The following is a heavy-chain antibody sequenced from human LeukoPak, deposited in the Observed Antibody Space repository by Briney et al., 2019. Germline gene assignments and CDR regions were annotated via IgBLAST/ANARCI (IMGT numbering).Heavy chain of an antibody. CDR3: ARDRYGDYAIDS. Sequence: GGSLRLSCSASGFSFSIYSMNWVRQAPGKGLEWVSYISSSSSTIYYADSVKGRFTIFRDNAKNSLYLQMISLRAEDTAVYFCARDRYGDYAIDSWGQGTLVTVSS. D-gene: IGHD4-17*01. CDR2: ISSSSSTI. CDR1: GFSFSIYS. J-gene: IGHJ4*02. V-gene: IGHV3-48*04.